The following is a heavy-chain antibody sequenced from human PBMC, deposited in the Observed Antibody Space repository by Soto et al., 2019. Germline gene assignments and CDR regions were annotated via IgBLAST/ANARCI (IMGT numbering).Heavy chain of an antibody. Sequence: GGSLRLSCAASGFTFRSYTMNWVRQAPGKGLEWVSSISSSSSKIYYADSLKGRFTISRDNAKNTLYLQLNSLRAEDTAVYYCAKNRNTGVAGTSCWFGPWGQGTLVTVSS. CDR2: ISSSSSKI. CDR3: AKNRNTGVAGTSCWFGP. D-gene: IGHD6-19*01. CDR1: GFTFRSYT. V-gene: IGHV3-21*01. J-gene: IGHJ5*02.